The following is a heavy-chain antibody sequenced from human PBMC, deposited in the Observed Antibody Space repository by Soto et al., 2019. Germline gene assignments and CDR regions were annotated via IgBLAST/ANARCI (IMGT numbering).Heavy chain of an antibody. J-gene: IGHJ6*02. CDR2: IYPGDSDT. CDR1: GYSFTSYW. CDR3: ARAISIYDSSGYYYYYYGMDV. V-gene: IGHV5-51*01. Sequence: GESLKISCKGSGYSFTSYWISWVRQMPGKGLEWMGIIYPGDSDTRYSPSFQGQVTISADKSISTAYLQWSSLKASDTAMYYCARAISIYDSSGYYYYYYGMDVWGQGTTVTVSS. D-gene: IGHD3-22*01.